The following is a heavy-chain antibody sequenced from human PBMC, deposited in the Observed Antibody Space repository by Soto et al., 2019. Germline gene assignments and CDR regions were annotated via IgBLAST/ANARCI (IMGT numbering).Heavy chain of an antibody. CDR1: GYTLTSYD. V-gene: IGHV1-8*01. CDR3: AGELDAFEI. CDR2: MNPNSGNT. J-gene: IGHJ3*02. Sequence: QVQLVPSGAEVKQPGASGKVARKASGYTLTSYDINGVRQATGQGREWMGWMNPNSGNTGYAQKFTGRVTMTRTTSISTAYMERSSVRSEDTVVHYCAGELDAFEIWGQGTMVTVSS. D-gene: IGHD1-26*01.